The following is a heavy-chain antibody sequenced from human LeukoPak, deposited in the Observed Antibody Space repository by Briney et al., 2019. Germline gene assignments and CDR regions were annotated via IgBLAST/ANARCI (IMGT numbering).Heavy chain of an antibody. CDR3: VLNYSDRSGYYYYFAL. D-gene: IGHD3-22*01. V-gene: IGHV1-18*01. CDR1: GSPLTKFP. J-gene: IGHJ4*02. Sequence: GASVKVSCKASGSPLTKFPITWVRQAPGQGLEWMGWVNAYNGLTNYAQKFQGRVTMTTDTSTNTAYMDLKSLTSDDTAVYYCVLNYSDRSGYYYYFALWGQGTLVTVSS. CDR2: VNAYNGLT.